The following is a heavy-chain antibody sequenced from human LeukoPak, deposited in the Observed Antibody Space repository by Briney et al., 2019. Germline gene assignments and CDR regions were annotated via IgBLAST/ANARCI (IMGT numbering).Heavy chain of an antibody. CDR2: MNPNSCNT. V-gene: IGHV1-8*01. CDR1: GYTFTIYD. J-gene: IGHJ5*02. CDR3: ASGRLMVRGVIIPRHWFDP. Sequence: SVKVSCKSSGYTFTIYDINWVPQATRQGLEWMGWMNPNSCNTDNAQPSQSRLTMTRNTSISTAYIELSSLRYEDTAVYYCASGRLMVRGVIIPRHWFDPWGQGTLVTVSS. D-gene: IGHD3-10*01.